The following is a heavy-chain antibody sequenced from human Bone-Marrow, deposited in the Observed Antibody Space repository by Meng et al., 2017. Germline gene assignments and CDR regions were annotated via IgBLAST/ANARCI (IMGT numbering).Heavy chain of an antibody. CDR3: ARDSITMVQGVIIILSFDD. CDR1: GGTFSSYA. Sequence: SVKVSCKASGGTFSSYAISWVRQAPGQGLEWMGGIIPIFGTANYAQKFQGRVTITTDESTSTAYMDLSNLRSEDPTRYYCARDSITMVQGVIIILSFDDWGQGTLVTVSS. V-gene: IGHV1-69*05. J-gene: IGHJ4*02. CDR2: IIPIFGTA. D-gene: IGHD3-10*01.